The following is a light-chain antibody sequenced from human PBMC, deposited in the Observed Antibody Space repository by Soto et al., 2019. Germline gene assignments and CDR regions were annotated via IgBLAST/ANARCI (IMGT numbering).Light chain of an antibody. CDR1: SSDVGGYNY. J-gene: IGLJ2*01. V-gene: IGLV2-8*01. CDR3: SSYGGSNTVV. Sequence: QSALTQPPSASGSPGQSVTISCTGSSSDVGGYNYVSWYQQHPGKAPKLMMYEVSKRPSGVTDRLAGSKSGNTASLTVSGLEDEEEADYYCSSYGGSNTVVFGGGTKLTVL. CDR2: EVS.